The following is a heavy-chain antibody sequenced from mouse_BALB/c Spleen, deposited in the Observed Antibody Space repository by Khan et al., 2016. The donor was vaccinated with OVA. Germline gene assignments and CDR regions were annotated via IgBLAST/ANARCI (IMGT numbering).Heavy chain of an antibody. V-gene: IGHV3-2*02. CDR1: GYSITSDYA. CDR2: IRYSGNT. J-gene: IGHJ2*01. CDR3: ERVYGGEFDY. Sequence: EVQLVESGPGLVKPSPSLSLSCTVTGYSITSDYAWNWIRQFPGNHLEWMGFIRYSGNTNYNPSLKSRISFTLDTSTNPFFLQLNSVTTEDTAKYYRERVYGGEFDYWGQGTTLTVSA. D-gene: IGHD1-1*01.